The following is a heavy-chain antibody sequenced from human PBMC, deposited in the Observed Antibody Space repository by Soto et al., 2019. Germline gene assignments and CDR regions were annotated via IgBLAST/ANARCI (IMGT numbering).Heavy chain of an antibody. V-gene: IGHV1-69*01. CDR1: GGTFSSYA. Sequence: QVQLVQSGAEVKKPGSSVKVSCKASGGTFSSYAISWVRQAPGQGLEWMGGIIPIFGTANYAQTFQGRVTITADESTSTAYMEVNSLRSEDTAVYYCARTEDIVVVPADRYYSGMDVWGQGTTVTGSS. CDR2: IIPIFGTA. CDR3: ARTEDIVVVPADRYYSGMDV. D-gene: IGHD2-2*01. J-gene: IGHJ6*01.